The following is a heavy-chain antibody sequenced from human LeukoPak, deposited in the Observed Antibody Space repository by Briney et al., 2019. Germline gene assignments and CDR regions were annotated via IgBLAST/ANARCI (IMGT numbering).Heavy chain of an antibody. V-gene: IGHV3-48*04. J-gene: IGHJ4*02. CDR3: ARETVTLFDY. D-gene: IGHD4-17*01. Sequence: PGGSLRLSCAASGFTFSSYSMNWVRQAPGKGLEWVSYISSSSSTIYYADSVKGRFTISRDNAKNSPYLQMNSLRAEDTAVYYCARETVTLFDYWGQGTLVTVSS. CDR1: GFTFSSYS. CDR2: ISSSSSTI.